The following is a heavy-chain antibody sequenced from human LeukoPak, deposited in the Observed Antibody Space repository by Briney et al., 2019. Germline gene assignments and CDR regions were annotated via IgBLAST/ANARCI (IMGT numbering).Heavy chain of an antibody. Sequence: PGGSLRLSCATSGFTFSGSAIHWARQASGKGLEWVGRIRSKANSYATTDAASVKGRFTISRDDSKNTAYLQMNSLKTEDTAVYYCTSPSYDSSVSGVVYWGQGTLVTVSS. CDR3: TSPSYDSSVSGVVY. D-gene: IGHD3-22*01. V-gene: IGHV3-73*01. J-gene: IGHJ4*02. CDR1: GFTFSGSA. CDR2: IRSKANSYAT.